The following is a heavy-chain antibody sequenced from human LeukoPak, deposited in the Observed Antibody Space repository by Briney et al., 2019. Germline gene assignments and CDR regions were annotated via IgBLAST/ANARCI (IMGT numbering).Heavy chain of an antibody. D-gene: IGHD5-18*01. CDR3: ALTSGYSYGFPLDY. CDR2: IIPIFGTA. J-gene: IGHJ4*02. V-gene: IGHV1-69*13. Sequence: ASVKVSCKASGGTFSSYAISWVRQAPGQGLEWMGGIIPIFGTANYAQKFQGRVTITADESTSTAYMELSSLRSEDTAVYYCALTSGYSYGFPLDYWGQGTLVTVSS. CDR1: GGTFSSYA.